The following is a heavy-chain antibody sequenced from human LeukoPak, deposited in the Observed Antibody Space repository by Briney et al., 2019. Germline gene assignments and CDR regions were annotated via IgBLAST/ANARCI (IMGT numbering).Heavy chain of an antibody. V-gene: IGHV4-38-2*02. D-gene: IGHD5-18*01. J-gene: IGHJ4*02. CDR1: GYSISSGYY. Sequence: SETLSLTCTVSGYSISSGYYWSWIRQPPGKGLEWIGEINQSGSTSYNPSLRSRVTTSLDTSKNQVSLKLSSVTAADTAVYYCAKQSIRLWLQPFDSWAQGTLVTVSS. CDR2: INQSGST. CDR3: AKQSIRLWLQPFDS.